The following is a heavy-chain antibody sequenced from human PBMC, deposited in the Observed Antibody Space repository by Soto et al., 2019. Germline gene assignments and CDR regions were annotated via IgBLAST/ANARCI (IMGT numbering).Heavy chain of an antibody. J-gene: IGHJ4*02. V-gene: IGHV3-21*01. D-gene: IGHD6-19*01. CDR3: ARVTSGYSSGWYPGNFDY. Sequence: PGGSLRLSCATSGFTFSSYAMSWVRQAPGKGLEWVSSIRSSSSDIYYADSVKGRFTISRDNAKNSLYLQMNSLRAEDTAVYYCARVTSGYSSGWYPGNFDYWGQGTLVTVSS. CDR2: IRSSSSDI. CDR1: GFTFSSYA.